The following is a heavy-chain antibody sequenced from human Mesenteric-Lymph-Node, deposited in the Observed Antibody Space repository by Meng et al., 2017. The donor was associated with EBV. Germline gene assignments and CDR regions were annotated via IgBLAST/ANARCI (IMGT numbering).Heavy chain of an antibody. CDR2: INTGGST. CDR1: GFTVSSNY. V-gene: IGHV3-53*01. Sequence: VESGGGLIQPGGSLRLSCAASGFTVSSNYMNWVRQAPGKGLEWVSVINTGGSTSYADSVKGRFTISRDNSKNTVHLLMNSLRAEDTAVYYCARESGSWSYFDLWGRGTLVTVSS. CDR3: ARESGSWSYFDL. J-gene: IGHJ2*01. D-gene: IGHD6-13*01.